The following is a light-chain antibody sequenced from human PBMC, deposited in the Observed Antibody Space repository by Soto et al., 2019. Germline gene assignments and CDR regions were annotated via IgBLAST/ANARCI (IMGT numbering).Light chain of an antibody. J-gene: IGLJ2*01. V-gene: IGLV1-44*01. Sequence: QSVLTQPPSASATPGQSVTISCSGSSSNMGSNTVNWYQQLPGTAPKLLIYSNNERPSGVPDRFSGSKSGTSASLAISGLQSEDEADYYCAAWDDSLNGPVFGGGTKVTVL. CDR3: AAWDDSLNGPV. CDR1: SSNMGSNT. CDR2: SNN.